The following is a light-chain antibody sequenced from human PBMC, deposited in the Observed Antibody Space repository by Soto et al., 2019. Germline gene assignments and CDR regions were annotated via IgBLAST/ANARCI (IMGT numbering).Light chain of an antibody. V-gene: IGKV3-20*01. CDR3: QQYGSSPGT. J-gene: IGKJ3*01. Sequence: EIVFAQSPGTLSLSPGERATLSCRASQSVSSSYLAWYQQKPGQAPRLLIYGASSRATDIPDRFSGSGSGTDFTLTTSRLEPEDFAVYYCQQYGSSPGTFGPGTKVDI. CDR2: GAS. CDR1: QSVSSSY.